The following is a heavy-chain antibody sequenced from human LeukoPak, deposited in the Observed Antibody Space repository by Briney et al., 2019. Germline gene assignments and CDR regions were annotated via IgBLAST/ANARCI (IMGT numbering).Heavy chain of an antibody. CDR2: INDNGADT. V-gene: IGHV3-23*01. Sequence: GGSLRLSCAASGFTFSSYAMSWVRQAPGKGLKWVSTINDNGADTYYADSVKGRFTISRDNSYNTVSLQMNSLRDEDTGVYYCAKGLRTGVGPYMGYHYYMDVWGKGATVTVSS. CDR3: AKGLRTGVGPYMGYHYYMDV. D-gene: IGHD3-16*01. CDR1: GFTFSSYA. J-gene: IGHJ6*03.